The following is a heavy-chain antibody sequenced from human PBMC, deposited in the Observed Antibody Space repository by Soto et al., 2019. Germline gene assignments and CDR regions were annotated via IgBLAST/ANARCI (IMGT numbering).Heavy chain of an antibody. V-gene: IGHV1-2*02. J-gene: IGHJ6*02. D-gene: IGHD2-2*01. Sequence: PSVKVSCKASGFTFSDYYMHWVREAPGQGLEWMGWLNPKSGGTTYAQKFQGRLTLSRDTSINTAYMELSRLSIDDTALYYCARERYQVLSDGMDVWGQGTTVTVSS. CDR1: GFTFSDYY. CDR2: LNPKSGGT. CDR3: ARERYQVLSDGMDV.